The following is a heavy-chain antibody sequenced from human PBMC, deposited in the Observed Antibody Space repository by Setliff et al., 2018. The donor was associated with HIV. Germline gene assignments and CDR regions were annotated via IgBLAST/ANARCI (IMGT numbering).Heavy chain of an antibody. Sequence: ASVKVSCKAPGDTITGYYMHWVRQAPGQGLEWMGWINPNSGGTNYAQKFQGRVIMTRDTSISTAYMQLSRLRSDDTAVYYCARDRLSYNFYYYGMDVWGQGTMVTVSS. D-gene: IGHD1-26*01. CDR3: ARDRLSYNFYYYGMDV. CDR1: GDTITGYY. J-gene: IGHJ6*02. CDR2: INPNSGGT. V-gene: IGHV1-2*02.